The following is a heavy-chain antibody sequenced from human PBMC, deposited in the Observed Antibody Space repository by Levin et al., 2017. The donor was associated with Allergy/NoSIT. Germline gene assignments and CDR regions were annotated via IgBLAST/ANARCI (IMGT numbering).Heavy chain of an antibody. V-gene: IGHV3-30-3*01. J-gene: IGHJ4*02. D-gene: IGHD2-2*01. CDR3: ARDLRLCSTTSCRTFDY. CDR2: ISYDGNNK. Sequence: SCAASGFNFNSYAMHWVRQAPGKGLEWVAVISYDGNNKYYADSVKGRFTISRDNSKNTLYLQMNSLRAEDTALYYCARDLRLCSTTSCRTFDYWGQGTLVTVSS. CDR1: GFNFNSYA.